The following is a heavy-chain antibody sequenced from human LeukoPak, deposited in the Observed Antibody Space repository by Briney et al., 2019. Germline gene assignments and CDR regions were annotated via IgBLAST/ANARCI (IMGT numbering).Heavy chain of an antibody. V-gene: IGHV3-30-3*01. Sequence: GGSLRLSCAASGFTFSNYAIHWVRQAPGKGLEWVGVVSYDGNNKYYAYSVKGRFTISRDNSKTTLYLQMNSLRAEDTAVYYCARVLSSRSSGWGYFDYWGQGSLVTVSS. CDR1: GFTFSNYA. D-gene: IGHD6-19*01. CDR3: ARVLSSRSSGWGYFDY. J-gene: IGHJ4*02. CDR2: VSYDGNNK.